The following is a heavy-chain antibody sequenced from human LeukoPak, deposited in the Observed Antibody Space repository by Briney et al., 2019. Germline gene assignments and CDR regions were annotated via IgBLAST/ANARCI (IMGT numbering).Heavy chain of an antibody. V-gene: IGHV4-38-2*01. CDR3: ARYDSRGSASTRFDY. CDR1: GYSLGINYY. D-gene: IGHD3-16*01. Sequence: SETLSLTCAVSGYSLGINYYWGWIRQPPGKGLEWIGRIYGTGSTSHNPSLMNRVTMSVDTSKNHFYVNLTSVTAADTAVYYCARYDSRGSASTRFDYWGQGILVTISS. CDR2: IYGTGST. J-gene: IGHJ4*02.